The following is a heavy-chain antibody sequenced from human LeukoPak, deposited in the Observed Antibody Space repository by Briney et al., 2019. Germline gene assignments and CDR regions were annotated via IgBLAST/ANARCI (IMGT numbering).Heavy chain of an antibody. CDR2: IIPIFGTA. Sequence: GSSVKVSCKASGGTFSSYAISWVRQAPGQGLEWMGGIIPIFGTANYAQKFQGRVTITTDESTSTAYMELSSLRSEDTAVYYCARGYDSSGYYDSKADAFDIWGQGTMVTVSS. V-gene: IGHV1-69*05. J-gene: IGHJ3*02. D-gene: IGHD3-22*01. CDR3: ARGYDSSGYYDSKADAFDI. CDR1: GGTFSSYA.